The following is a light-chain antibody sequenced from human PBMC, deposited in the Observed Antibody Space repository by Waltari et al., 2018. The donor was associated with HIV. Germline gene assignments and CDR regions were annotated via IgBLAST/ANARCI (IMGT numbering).Light chain of an antibody. V-gene: IGLV2-23*02. CDR1: STDVGTYNI. CDR3: CSYAGSNTLGV. CDR2: EVS. J-gene: IGLJ2*01. Sequence: QSALTQPASVSGSPGQSITISCTGTSTDVGTYNIVSWYQQHPNKAPKFMIYEVSKRPSGVSNRFSGSKSGNTASLTISGLQAEDEADYYCCSYAGSNTLGVFGGGTKLTVL.